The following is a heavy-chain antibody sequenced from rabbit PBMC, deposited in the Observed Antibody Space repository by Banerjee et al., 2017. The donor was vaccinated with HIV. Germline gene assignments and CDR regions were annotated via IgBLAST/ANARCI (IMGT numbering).Heavy chain of an antibody. CDR3: ARGENIGYGHGTFYL. V-gene: IGHV1S47*01. Sequence: QEQLVESGGGLVTLGGSLKLSCKASGFSFSSYGIIWVRQAPGKGLEWIAYIYPDYGRTDYASWVNGRFTISLDNAQNTVSLQMTTLTAADTATYFCARGENIGYGHGTFYLWGPGTLVTVS. CDR1: GFSFSSYG. J-gene: IGHJ4*01. CDR2: IYPDYGRT. D-gene: IGHD6-1*01.